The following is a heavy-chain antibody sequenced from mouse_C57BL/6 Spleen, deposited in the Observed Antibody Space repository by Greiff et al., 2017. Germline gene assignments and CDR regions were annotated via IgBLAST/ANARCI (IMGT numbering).Heavy chain of an antibody. Sequence: EVMLVESGGGLVQPGGSLKLSCAASGFTFSDYYMYWVRQTPEKRLEWVAYISNGGGSTYYPDTVKGRFTISRDNAKNTLYLQMSRLKSEDTAMYYCARRGSNYYYYAMDYWGQGTSVTVSS. V-gene: IGHV5-12*01. J-gene: IGHJ4*01. D-gene: IGHD2-5*01. CDR1: GFTFSDYY. CDR3: ARRGSNYYYYAMDY. CDR2: ISNGGGST.